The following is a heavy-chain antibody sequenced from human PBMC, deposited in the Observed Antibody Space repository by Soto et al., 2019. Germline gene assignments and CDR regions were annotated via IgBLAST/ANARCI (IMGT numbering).Heavy chain of an antibody. CDR3: ARTLNYDILTGSKYNWFDP. Sequence: ASVKVSFTASGGTFSSYAISWVRQAPGQGLEWMGGIIPIFGSTSYAQKFQGRVTMTRDTSTSTVYMELSSLRSEDTAVYYCARTLNYDILTGSKYNWFDPWGQGTLVTVSS. V-gene: IGHV1-69*05. D-gene: IGHD3-9*01. J-gene: IGHJ5*02. CDR1: GGTFSSYA. CDR2: IIPIFGST.